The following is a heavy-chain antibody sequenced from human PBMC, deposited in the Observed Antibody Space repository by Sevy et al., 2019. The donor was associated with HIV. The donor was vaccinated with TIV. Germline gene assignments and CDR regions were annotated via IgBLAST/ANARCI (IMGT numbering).Heavy chain of an antibody. CDR3: ARSPPIVVVPGAPSWFDP. J-gene: IGHJ5*02. V-gene: IGHV4-34*01. CDR1: GGSFSGYY. Sequence: SENLSLTCAVHGGSFSGYYWNWIRQPPGKGLEWIGEINHSGSTNYNPSLKSRVTISVDTSKNQFSLKLSSVTAADTAVYYCARSPPIVVVPGAPSWFDPWGQGTLVIVSS. D-gene: IGHD2-2*01. CDR2: INHSGST.